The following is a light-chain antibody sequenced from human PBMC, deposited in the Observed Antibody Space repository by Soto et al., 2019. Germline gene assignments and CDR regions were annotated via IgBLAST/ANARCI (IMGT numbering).Light chain of an antibody. Sequence: EVVFTQSPGTLSLSAGERATLSCSASQSVSSNYLAWYQQKPGQSPRLLIYGASSRATGIPDRFSGSGSGTDFTLTISRLEPEDFAVYYCQQYGSSPPITFGQGTRLEIK. V-gene: IGKV3-20*01. J-gene: IGKJ5*01. CDR1: QSVSSNY. CDR2: GAS. CDR3: QQYGSSPPIT.